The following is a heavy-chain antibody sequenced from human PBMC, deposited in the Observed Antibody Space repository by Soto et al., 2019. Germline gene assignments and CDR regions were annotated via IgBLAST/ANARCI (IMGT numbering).Heavy chain of an antibody. Sequence: NPSETLSLTCAVYGGSFSGYYWSWIRQPPGKGLEWIGEINHSGSTNYNPSLKSRVTISVDTSKNQFSLKLSSVTAADTAVYYCARGEVGGPRGYDAFDIWGQGTMVTVSS. J-gene: IGHJ3*02. CDR2: INHSGST. D-gene: IGHD3-3*01. V-gene: IGHV4-34*01. CDR3: ARGEVGGPRGYDAFDI. CDR1: GGSFSGYY.